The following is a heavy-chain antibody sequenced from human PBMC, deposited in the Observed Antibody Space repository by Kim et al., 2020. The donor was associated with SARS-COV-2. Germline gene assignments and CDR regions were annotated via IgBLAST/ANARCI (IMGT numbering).Heavy chain of an antibody. CDR3: VRDRRYTYTDALDI. D-gene: IGHD1-1*01. CDR1: GFTLSNYG. V-gene: IGHV3-33*01. J-gene: IGHJ3*02. CDR2: IWDDGSNS. Sequence: GGSLRLSCVASGFTLSNYGMSWVRQAPGKGLEWVAFIWDDGSNSNHADSVKGRFTISRDNSKNLMYLQMNSLRAEDTAVYYCVRDRRYTYTDALDIWGQGTMVTVSS.